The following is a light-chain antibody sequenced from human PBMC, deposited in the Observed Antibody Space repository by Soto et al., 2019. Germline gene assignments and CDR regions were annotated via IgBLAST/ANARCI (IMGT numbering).Light chain of an antibody. V-gene: IGKV3-20*01. Sequence: EIVLTQSPGTLSLSPGERATLSCRASQSVSSSYLAWYQQKPGQAPRLLIYAASTLQSGVPSRFSGSGSGTDFTLTISSLQPEDVATYYCQKYNSAPWTFGQGTKVEIK. CDR3: QKYNSAPWT. CDR2: AAS. CDR1: QSVSSSY. J-gene: IGKJ1*01.